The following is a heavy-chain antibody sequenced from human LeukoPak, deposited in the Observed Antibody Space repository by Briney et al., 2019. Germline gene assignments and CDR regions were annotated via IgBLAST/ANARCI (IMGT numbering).Heavy chain of an antibody. CDR3: ARDGQDNWFDP. CDR2: IYSGGST. CDR1: GFTVSSNY. Sequence: GGSLRLSCAASGFTVSSNYMSWVRQAPGKGLEWVSVIYSGGSTYYADSVKGRFTISRDNSKNTLYLQMNSLRAEDTAVYYCARDGQDNWFDPWGQGTLVTVSS. J-gene: IGHJ5*02. V-gene: IGHV3-66*02.